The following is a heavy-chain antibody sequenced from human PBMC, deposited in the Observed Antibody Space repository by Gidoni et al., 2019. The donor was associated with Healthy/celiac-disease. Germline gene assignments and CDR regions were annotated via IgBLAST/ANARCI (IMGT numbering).Heavy chain of an antibody. D-gene: IGHD5-18*01. CDR3: ARGQFHSYGVGWDYYYYGIDV. J-gene: IGHJ6*02. V-gene: IGHV1-2*04. CDR2: INPNSGGT. Sequence: QVQLVQSGAEVQKPGASVKVSCKASGYTFTGYYMHWVRQATGQGLEWMGWINPNSGGTNYAQKFQGWVNMTRDTSISTAYMELSRLRSDDTAVYYCARGQFHSYGVGWDYYYYGIDVWGQGTTVTVSS. CDR1: GYTFTGYY.